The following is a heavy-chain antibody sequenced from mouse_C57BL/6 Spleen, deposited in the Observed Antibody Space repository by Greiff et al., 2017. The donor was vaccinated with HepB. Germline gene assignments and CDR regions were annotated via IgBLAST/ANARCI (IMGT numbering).Heavy chain of an antibody. D-gene: IGHD1-1*01. J-gene: IGHJ4*01. CDR3: ARGYYGSSYGYAMDY. V-gene: IGHV1-22*01. Sequence: VQLQQSGPELVKPGASVKMSCKASGYTFTDYNMHWVKQSHGKSLEWIGYINPNNGGTSYNQKFKGKATLTVNKSSSTAYMGLRSLTSEDSAVHYCARGYYGSSYGYAMDYWGQGTSVTVSS. CDR2: INPNNGGT. CDR1: GYTFTDYN.